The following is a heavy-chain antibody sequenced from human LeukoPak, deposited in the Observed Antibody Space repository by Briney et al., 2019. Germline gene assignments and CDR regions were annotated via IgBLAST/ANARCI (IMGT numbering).Heavy chain of an antibody. D-gene: IGHD5-24*01. J-gene: IGHJ4*02. CDR3: ARDYGYSLLFY. Sequence: ASVKVSCKASGYTFTNFAIHWVRQAPGQGLEWMGWISAGSGNTKYSQKLQGRVTITRDTSASTAYMELYSLRSEDTAVYYCARDYGYSLLFYWGQGTLVTVSS. CDR2: ISAGSGNT. V-gene: IGHV1-3*01. CDR1: GYTFTNFA.